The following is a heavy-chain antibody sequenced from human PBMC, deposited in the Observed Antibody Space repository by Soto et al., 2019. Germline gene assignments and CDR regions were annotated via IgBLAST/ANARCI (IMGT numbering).Heavy chain of an antibody. CDR1: YYSISNYY. Sequence: TLYLTCTLTYYSISNYYLRWIRQPPGMGLEWIGYIYYTGSTNYNPSLKSRVTISVDTSKNQFSLKLSSVTAADTAVYYCARVGSSWYLGMDVWGQGTTVT. V-gene: IGHV4-59*01. J-gene: IGHJ6*02. D-gene: IGHD6-13*01. CDR3: ARVGSSWYLGMDV. CDR2: IYYTGST.